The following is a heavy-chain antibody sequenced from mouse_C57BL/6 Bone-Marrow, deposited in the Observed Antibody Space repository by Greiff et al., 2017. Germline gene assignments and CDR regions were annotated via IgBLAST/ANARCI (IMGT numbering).Heavy chain of an antibody. J-gene: IGHJ4*01. CDR3: ARLNYGNAMDY. D-gene: IGHD1-1*01. Sequence: VKLVESGGGLVQPGGSLKLSCAASGFTFSDYGMAWVRQAPRKGPEWVAFISNLAYSIYYAATVTGRFTSSSENAKNTLYLEMSSLRSEDTAMYYCARLNYGNAMDYWGQGTSVTVSS. CDR1: GFTFSDYG. V-gene: IGHV5-15*01. CDR2: ISNLAYSI.